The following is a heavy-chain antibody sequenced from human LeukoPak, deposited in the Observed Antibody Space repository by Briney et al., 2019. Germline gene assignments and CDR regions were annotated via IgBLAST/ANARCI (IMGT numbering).Heavy chain of an antibody. CDR2: IRYDGSNK. V-gene: IGHV3-30*02. J-gene: IGHJ4*02. CDR3: ATGYSSSWYFDY. D-gene: IGHD6-13*01. Sequence: GGSLRLSCAASGFTFSDYYMSWIRQAPGKGLEWVAFIRYDGSNKYYADSVKGRFTISRDNSKNTLYLQMNSLRAEDTAVYYCATGYSSSWYFDYWGQGTLVTVSS. CDR1: GFTFSDYY.